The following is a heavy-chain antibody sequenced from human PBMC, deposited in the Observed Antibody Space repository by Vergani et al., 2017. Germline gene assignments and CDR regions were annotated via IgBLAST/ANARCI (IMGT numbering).Heavy chain of an antibody. J-gene: IGHJ4*02. Sequence: EVQLVQSGAEVKKPGESLKISCKGSGYSFTSYWIGWVRQMPGKGLEWMGIIYPGVSDTRYSPSFQGQVTISADKSISTAYLQWSSLKASDTAMYYCARLKVYYYDSSGYFFDYWGQGTLVTVSS. CDR1: GYSFTSYW. CDR2: IYPGVSDT. V-gene: IGHV5-51*01. CDR3: ARLKVYYYDSSGYFFDY. D-gene: IGHD3-22*01.